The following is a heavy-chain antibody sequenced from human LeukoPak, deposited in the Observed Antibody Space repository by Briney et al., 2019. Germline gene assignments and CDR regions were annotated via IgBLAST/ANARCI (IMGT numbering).Heavy chain of an antibody. D-gene: IGHD3-10*01. CDR1: GFTFSNYE. Sequence: GGSLRLSCAASGFTFSNYEMNWVRQAPGKGLEWVSYISSSGTTIYYADSAKGRFTISRDYAKKSLYLQMNSLRAEDTAVYYCARVPYLSFGEAYFDYWGQGTLVTVSS. CDR2: ISSSGTTI. V-gene: IGHV3-48*03. J-gene: IGHJ4*02. CDR3: ARVPYLSFGEAYFDY.